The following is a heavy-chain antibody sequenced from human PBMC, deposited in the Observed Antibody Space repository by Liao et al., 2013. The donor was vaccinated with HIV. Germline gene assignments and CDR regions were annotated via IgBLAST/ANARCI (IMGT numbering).Heavy chain of an antibody. CDR3: ARDRYGDTGRFDP. Sequence: QVQLQESGPGLVKPSETLPLTCSVSGGSISSYYWSWIRQPPGKGLEWIGYIYYSGSTNYNPSLKSRVTISVDTSKNQFSLKLSSVTAADTAVYYCARDRYGDTGRFDPWGQGTLVTVSS. CDR2: IYYSGST. D-gene: IGHD4-17*01. CDR1: GGSISSYY. V-gene: IGHV4-59*01. J-gene: IGHJ5*02.